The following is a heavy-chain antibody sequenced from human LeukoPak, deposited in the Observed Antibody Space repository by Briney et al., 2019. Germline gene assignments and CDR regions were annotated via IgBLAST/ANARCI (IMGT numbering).Heavy chain of an antibody. D-gene: IGHD5-18*01. CDR3: ASGERGYDGY. CDR2: IIPIFGTA. J-gene: IGHJ4*02. V-gene: IGHV1-69*05. Sequence: GASVKVSCKXSGGTFSSYAISWVRQAPGQGLEWMGRIIPIFGTANYAQKFQGRVTITTDESTSTAYMELSSLRSEDTAVYYCASGERGYDGYWGQGTLVTVSS. CDR1: GGTFSSYA.